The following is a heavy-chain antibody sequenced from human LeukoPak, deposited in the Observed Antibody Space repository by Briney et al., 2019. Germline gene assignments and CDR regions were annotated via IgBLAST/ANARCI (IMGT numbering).Heavy chain of an antibody. CDR3: ARDIWARGLPGY. V-gene: IGHV1-18*01. D-gene: IGHD3-16*01. CDR2: ISAYNGNT. Sequence: ASVEVSCKASGYTFTIDGISWVRQAPGQGGEWMGWISAYNGNTNYAQKLQGRVTMTTDTSTSTAYMELRSLRSDDTAVYYCARDIWARGLPGYWGQGTLVTVSS. CDR1: GYTFTIDG. J-gene: IGHJ4*02.